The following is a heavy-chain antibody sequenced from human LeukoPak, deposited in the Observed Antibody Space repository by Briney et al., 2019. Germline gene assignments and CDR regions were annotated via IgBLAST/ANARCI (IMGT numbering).Heavy chain of an antibody. J-gene: IGHJ4*02. CDR1: GFTFSSYA. CDR3: AKDLTSRIMITFGGVIATSQGTDY. Sequence: GGSLRLSCAASGFTFSSYAMHWVRQAPGKGLEYVSAISSNGGSTYYANSVKGRFTISRDNSKNTLYLQMNSLRAEDTAVYYCAKDLTSRIMITFGGVIATSQGTDYWGQGTLVTVSS. V-gene: IGHV3-64*01. D-gene: IGHD3-16*02. CDR2: ISSNGGST.